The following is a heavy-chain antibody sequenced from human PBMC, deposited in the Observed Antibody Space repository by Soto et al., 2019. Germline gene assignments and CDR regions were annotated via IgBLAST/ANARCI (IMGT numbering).Heavy chain of an antibody. V-gene: IGHV1-8*01. J-gene: IGHJ6*02. CDR2: MNPNSGNT. CDR1: GYTFTSYD. CDR3: ARGEYSSSSNGMDV. Sequence: QVQLVQSGAEVKKPGASVKVSCKASGYTFTSYDINWVRQATGQGLEWMGWMNPNSGNTGYAQKFQGRVTLTRNTSXSTAYMELSSLRSEDTAVYYCARGEYSSSSNGMDVWGQGTTVTVSS. D-gene: IGHD6-6*01.